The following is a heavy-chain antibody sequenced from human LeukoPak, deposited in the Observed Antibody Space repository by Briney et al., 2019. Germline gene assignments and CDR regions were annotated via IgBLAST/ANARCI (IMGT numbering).Heavy chain of an antibody. Sequence: PSETLSLTCTVSGGSISSYYWSWIRQPPGKGLEWIGYIYYSGSTNYNPSLKSRVTISVDTSKNQFSLKLRSVTAADTAVYYCARIPSKIYYYYYYMDVWGKGTTVTISS. V-gene: IGHV4-59*12. CDR1: GGSISSYY. CDR3: ARIPSKIYYYYYYMDV. CDR2: IYYSGST. J-gene: IGHJ6*03.